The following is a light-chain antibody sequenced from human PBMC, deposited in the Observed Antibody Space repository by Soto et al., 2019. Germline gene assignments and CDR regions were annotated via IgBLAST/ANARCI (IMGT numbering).Light chain of an antibody. V-gene: IGLV3-21*02. J-gene: IGLJ2*01. CDR1: NIAIKS. CDR3: QVWDSSSDHRVV. CDR2: DDG. Sequence: SYELTQAPSVSLAPGQTARITCGGNNIAIKSVHWYQQKPGQAPVLVVYDDGDRPSGNPERFSGSNSGNTATLTITRVEAGDEDDYHCQVWDSSSDHRVVFGGGTKLTVL.